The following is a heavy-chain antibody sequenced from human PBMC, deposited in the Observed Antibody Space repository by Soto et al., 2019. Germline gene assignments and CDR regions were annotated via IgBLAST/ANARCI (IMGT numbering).Heavy chain of an antibody. Sequence: QVLLQESGPGLVKASQTLSLTCNVSGGSISSGDYYWSWIRQPPGEGLEWIGYIYYTRTTYYNPSLKRPVVISVDTSKNQFSLNLITVTDADTAVYYCARYQPAGRGSFDPWGQGTMVTVSS. CDR3: ARYQPAGRGSFDP. D-gene: IGHD1-20*01. CDR2: IYYTRTT. J-gene: IGHJ3*01. CDR1: GGSISSGDYY. V-gene: IGHV4-30-4*01.